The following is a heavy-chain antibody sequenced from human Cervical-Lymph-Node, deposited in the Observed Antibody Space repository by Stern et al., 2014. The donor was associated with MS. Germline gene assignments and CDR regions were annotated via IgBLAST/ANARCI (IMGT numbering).Heavy chain of an antibody. CDR2: RDWDGDK. CDR3: VRAREGYYFDY. Sequence: VPLLESGPALVKPTQTLTLTCTFSGFSLSTTGMCLSWIRQPPGKALEWLALRDWDGDKYYSTALKTRLTISKDTSKNQVVLTMTNMAPLDTATYFCVRAREGYYFDYWGQGIPVTVSS. D-gene: IGHD2-21*01. V-gene: IGHV2-70*01. J-gene: IGHJ4*02. CDR1: GFSLSTTGMC.